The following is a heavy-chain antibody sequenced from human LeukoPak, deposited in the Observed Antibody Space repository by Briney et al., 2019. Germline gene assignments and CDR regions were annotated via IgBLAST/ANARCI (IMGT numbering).Heavy chain of an antibody. V-gene: IGHV4-34*01. CDR3: ARAPLSSGVED. J-gene: IGHJ6*02. CDR2: INHSGST. CDR1: GFTFSSYS. D-gene: IGHD3-16*02. Sequence: GSLRLSCAASGFTFSSYSMNWVRQAPGKGLEWIGEINHSGSTNYNPSLKSRVTISVDTSKNQFSLKLSSVTAADTAVYYCARAPLSSGVEDWGQGATVTVSS.